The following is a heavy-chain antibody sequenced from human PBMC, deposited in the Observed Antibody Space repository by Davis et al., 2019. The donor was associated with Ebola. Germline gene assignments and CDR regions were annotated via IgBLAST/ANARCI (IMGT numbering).Heavy chain of an antibody. J-gene: IGHJ6*02. CDR1: GGSISSYY. V-gene: IGHV4-59*12. D-gene: IGHD2-2*01. CDR2: IYYSGRS. CDR3: ARGYCSSTSCYVDYGMDV. Sequence: SETLSLTCTVSGGSISSYYWSWIRQPPGKGLEWIGYIYYSGRSNYNPSLKSRVTISVDTSKNQFSLKLSSVTAADTAVYYCARGYCSSTSCYVDYGMDVWGQGTTVTVSS.